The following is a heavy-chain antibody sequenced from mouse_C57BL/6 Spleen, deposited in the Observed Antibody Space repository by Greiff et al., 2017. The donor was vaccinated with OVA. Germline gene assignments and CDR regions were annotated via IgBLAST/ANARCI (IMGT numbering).Heavy chain of an antibody. D-gene: IGHD3-2*02. CDR1: GYTFTSYW. CDR3: ARSGTQATDYYFDY. V-gene: IGHV1-52*01. CDR2: IDPSDSET. Sequence: QVQLQQPGAELVRPGSSVKLSCKASGYTFTSYWMHWVKQRPIQGLEWIGNIDPSDSETHYNQKFKDKDTLTVDKSSSTAYMQLSSLTSEDSAVYYCARSGTQATDYYFDYWGQGTTLTVSS. J-gene: IGHJ2*01.